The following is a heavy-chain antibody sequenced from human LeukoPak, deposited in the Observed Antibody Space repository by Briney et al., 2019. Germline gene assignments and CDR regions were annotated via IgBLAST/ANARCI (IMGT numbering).Heavy chain of an antibody. D-gene: IGHD3-10*01. V-gene: IGHV1-69*13. CDR1: GGTFTSYT. Sequence: SVKVSCKASGGTFTSYTISWVRQAPEQGLEWMGGIIPIFGTAKYSQKFQGRVTITADESTSTAYMELSSLRSEDTAVYYCATEYRFGDFSRQYYFDYWGQGTLVTVSS. CDR2: IIPIFGTA. J-gene: IGHJ4*02. CDR3: ATEYRFGDFSRQYYFDY.